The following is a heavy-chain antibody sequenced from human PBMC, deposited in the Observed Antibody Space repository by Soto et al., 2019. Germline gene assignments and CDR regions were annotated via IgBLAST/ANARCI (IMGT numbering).Heavy chain of an antibody. D-gene: IGHD2-2*01. CDR2: IYPGDSDT. CDR3: ERHYCSNTSCYPVYYYYYGMDV. V-gene: IGHV5-51*01. CDR1: GYSFTSYW. J-gene: IGHJ6*02. Sequence: PGESLKISCKGSGYSFTSYWIGWVRQMPGKGLEWMGIIYPGDSDTRYSPSFQGQVTISADKSISTAYLQWSSLKASDTAMYYCERHYCSNTSCYPVYYYYYGMDVWGQGTTVTVSS.